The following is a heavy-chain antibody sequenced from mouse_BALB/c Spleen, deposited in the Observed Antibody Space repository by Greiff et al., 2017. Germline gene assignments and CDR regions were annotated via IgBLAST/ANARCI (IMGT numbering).Heavy chain of an antibody. CDR2: IWSDGST. J-gene: IGHJ1*01. Sequence: VKLMESGPDLVAPSQSLSITCTVSGFSLTSYGVHWVRQPPGKGLEWLVVIWSDGSTTYNSALKSRLSISKDNSKSQVFLKMNSLQTDDTAMYYCARHGGNYGYFDVWGAGTTVTVSS. D-gene: IGHD1-1*02. CDR3: ARHGGNYGYFDV. CDR1: GFSLTSYG. V-gene: IGHV2-6-2*01.